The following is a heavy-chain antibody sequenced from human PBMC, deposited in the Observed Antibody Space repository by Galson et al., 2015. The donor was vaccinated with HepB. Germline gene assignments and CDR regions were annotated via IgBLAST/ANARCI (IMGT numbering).Heavy chain of an antibody. CDR1: GFTFSSSI. CDR3: ATVRGYSYGYDY. D-gene: IGHD5-18*01. J-gene: IGHJ4*02. CDR2: ISISSSTI. V-gene: IGHV3-48*02. Sequence: SLRLSCAASGFTFSSSIMNWVRQAPGKGLEWVSYISISSSTIYYADSVKGRFTISRDNAKNSLYLQMNSQRDDDTAVYYCATVRGYSYGYDYWGQGTLVTVSS.